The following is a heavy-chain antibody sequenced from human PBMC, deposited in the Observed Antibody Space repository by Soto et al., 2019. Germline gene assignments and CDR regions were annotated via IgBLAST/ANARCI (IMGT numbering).Heavy chain of an antibody. CDR3: ARAKPTIFGVVIAFDY. J-gene: IGHJ4*02. D-gene: IGHD3-3*01. Sequence: SETLSLTCTVSGGSISSYYWSWIRQPPGKGLGWIGYIYYSGSTNYNPSLKSRVTISVDTSKNQFSLKLSSVTAADTAVYYCARAKPTIFGVVIAFDYWGQGTLVTVSS. CDR1: GGSISSYY. V-gene: IGHV4-59*01. CDR2: IYYSGST.